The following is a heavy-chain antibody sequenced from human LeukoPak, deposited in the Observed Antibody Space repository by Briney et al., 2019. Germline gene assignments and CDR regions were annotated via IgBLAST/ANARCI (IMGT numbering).Heavy chain of an antibody. J-gene: IGHJ4*02. Sequence: SETLSLTCAVSGYSISSGYYWGWIRQPPGKGLEWIGSIYHSGSTYYNPSLKSRVTISVDTSKNQFSLKLSSVTAADTAVYYCARGTRNRWFGELLYDCWGQGTLVTVSS. CDR3: ARGTRNRWFGELLYDC. D-gene: IGHD3-10*01. V-gene: IGHV4-38-2*01. CDR2: IYHSGST. CDR1: GYSISSGYY.